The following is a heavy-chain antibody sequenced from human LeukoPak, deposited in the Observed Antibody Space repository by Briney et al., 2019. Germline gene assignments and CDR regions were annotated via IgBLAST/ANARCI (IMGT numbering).Heavy chain of an antibody. J-gene: IGHJ6*02. Sequence: GESLKLSCKGSGYSFTSYWIGWVRQMPGKGLEWMGIIYPGDSDTRYSPSFQGQVTISADKSISTAYLQWSSLKASDTAMYYCARLRGGSYYYYYYGMDVWGQGTTVTVSS. CDR1: GYSFTSYW. CDR3: ARLRGGSYYYYYYGMDV. CDR2: IYPGDSDT. V-gene: IGHV5-51*01. D-gene: IGHD1-26*01.